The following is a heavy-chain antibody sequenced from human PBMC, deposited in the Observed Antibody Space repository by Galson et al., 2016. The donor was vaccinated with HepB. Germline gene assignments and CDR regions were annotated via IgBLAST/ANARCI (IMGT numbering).Heavy chain of an antibody. Sequence: LTCTVSGASISSGGSYWSWIRQHPGKGLEWIGSIYFSGSIYYNPSLKSRVTISLDTSKNQFSLKLSSVTAADTAVYYCAREYSSSLDPWGQGTLVTVSS. CDR3: AREYSSSLDP. J-gene: IGHJ5*02. V-gene: IGHV4-31*03. D-gene: IGHD6-13*01. CDR1: GASISSGGSY. CDR2: IYFSGSI.